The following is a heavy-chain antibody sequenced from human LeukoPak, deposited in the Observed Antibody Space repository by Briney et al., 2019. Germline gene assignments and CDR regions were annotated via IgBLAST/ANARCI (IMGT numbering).Heavy chain of an antibody. CDR1: GFTFSSYG. CDR2: IRYDGSNK. J-gene: IGHJ4*02. V-gene: IGHV3-30*02. CDR3: AKDRTMAADGTYFDY. Sequence: GRSLRLSCAASGFTFSSYGMHWVRQAPGKGLEWISFIRYDGSNKYYTDSVEGRFTISRDNSQNTLYLQMNSLRTEDTALYFCAKDRTMAADGTYFDYWGQGTLVTVSS. D-gene: IGHD6-13*01.